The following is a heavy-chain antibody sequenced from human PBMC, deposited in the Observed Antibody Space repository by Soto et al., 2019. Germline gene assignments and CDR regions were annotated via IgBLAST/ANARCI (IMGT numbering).Heavy chain of an antibody. CDR1: GDSISRNGYF. Sequence: PSETLSLTCSVSGDSISRNGYFWTWIRQHPGKGLEWIGYIYYDGRSYYTPSPKSRVIISVDTSKNQFSLNLTAVTAADTAVYYCARGTMLRGPGYYYAMDVWGQGTTVTVS. V-gene: IGHV4-31*03. D-gene: IGHD3-10*01. CDR3: ARGTMLRGPGYYYAMDV. CDR2: IYYDGRS. J-gene: IGHJ6*02.